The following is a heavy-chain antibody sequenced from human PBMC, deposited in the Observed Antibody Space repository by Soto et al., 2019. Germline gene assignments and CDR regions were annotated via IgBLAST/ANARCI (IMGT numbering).Heavy chain of an antibody. D-gene: IGHD2-2*01. J-gene: IGHJ6*03. Sequence: GGSLRLSCAASGFTFSSYSMNWVRQAPGKGLEWVSSISSSSSYIYYADSVKGRFTISRDNAKNSLYLQMNSLRAEDTAVYYCASSQNRSDIVVVPAATRVVAEDHNGYYYMDVWGKGTTVTVSS. V-gene: IGHV3-21*01. CDR2: ISSSSSYI. CDR3: ASSQNRSDIVVVPAATRVVAEDHNGYYYMDV. CDR1: GFTFSSYS.